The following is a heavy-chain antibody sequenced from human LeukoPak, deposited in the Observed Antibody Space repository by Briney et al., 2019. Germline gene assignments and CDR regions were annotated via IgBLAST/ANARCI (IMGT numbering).Heavy chain of an antibody. Sequence: PGGSLRLSCAASGFTFSSYEMNWVRQAPGKGLEWVSYISSSGSTIYYADSVKGRFTISRDNSKNTLYLQMNSLRAEDTAVYYCAKLKGPGYSSSWYGNYFDYWGQGTLVTVSS. V-gene: IGHV3-48*03. D-gene: IGHD6-13*01. CDR1: GFTFSSYE. J-gene: IGHJ4*02. CDR2: ISSSGSTI. CDR3: AKLKGPGYSSSWYGNYFDY.